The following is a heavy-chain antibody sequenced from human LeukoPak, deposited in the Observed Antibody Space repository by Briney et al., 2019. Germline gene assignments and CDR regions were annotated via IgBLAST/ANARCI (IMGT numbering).Heavy chain of an antibody. J-gene: IGHJ3*02. CDR1: GYTFTGYY. CDR2: INPNSGGT. CDR3: ARLGIAVGYAFDI. Sequence: ASVKVSCKASGYTFTGYYMHWVRQAPGQGLEWMGWINPNSGGTNYAQKFQGRVTMTRDTSISTAYMELSRLRSDDTAVYYCARLGIAVGYAFDIWGQGTMVTVSS. D-gene: IGHD6-19*01. V-gene: IGHV1-2*02.